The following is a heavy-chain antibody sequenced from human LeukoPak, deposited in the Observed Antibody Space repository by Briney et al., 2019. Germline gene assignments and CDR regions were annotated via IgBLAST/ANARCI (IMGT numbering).Heavy chain of an antibody. CDR2: ISAYNGNT. D-gene: IGHD1-26*01. CDR1: GYTFTSYD. J-gene: IGHJ4*02. V-gene: IGHV1-18*01. CDR3: ARRYTPTEGGGSYSHYFDY. Sequence: ASVKVSCKASGYTFTSYDINWVRQATGQGLEWMGWISAYNGNTNYAQKLQGRVTMTTDTSTSTAYMELRSLRSDDTAVYYCARRYTPTEGGGSYSHYFDYWGQGTLVTVSS.